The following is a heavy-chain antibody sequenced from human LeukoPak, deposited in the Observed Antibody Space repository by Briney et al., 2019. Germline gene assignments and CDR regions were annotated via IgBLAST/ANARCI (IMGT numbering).Heavy chain of an antibody. CDR2: INHSGST. Sequence: SETLSLTCAVYGGSFSGYYWSWIRQPPGKGLEWIGEINHSGSTNYNPSLKSRVTISVDTSKNQFSLKLSSVTAADTAAHYCARGSGGYFDYWGQGTLVTVSS. J-gene: IGHJ4*02. D-gene: IGHD1-26*01. V-gene: IGHV4-34*01. CDR1: GGSFSGYY. CDR3: ARGSGGYFDY.